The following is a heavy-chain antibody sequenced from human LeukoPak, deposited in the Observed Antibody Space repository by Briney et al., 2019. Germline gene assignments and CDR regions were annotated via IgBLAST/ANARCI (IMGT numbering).Heavy chain of an antibody. CDR2: ISISSSYL. D-gene: IGHD7-27*01. J-gene: IGHJ3*02. Sequence: GGSLRLSCAASGFNFSSSSMIWVSQAPANGLEWVSSISISSSYLYYADSLKGRFTISSDNAKNSLYLQMNSLRAEDTAVYYCARDKNWGSGAFDIWGQGTMVTVSS. CDR1: GFNFSSSS. CDR3: ARDKNWGSGAFDI. V-gene: IGHV3-21*01.